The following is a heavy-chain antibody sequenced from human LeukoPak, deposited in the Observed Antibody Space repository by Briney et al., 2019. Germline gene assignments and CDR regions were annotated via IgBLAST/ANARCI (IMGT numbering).Heavy chain of an antibody. CDR3: AELGITMIGGV. CDR2: ISYDGSNK. J-gene: IGHJ6*04. CDR1: GFTLSSCG. D-gene: IGHD3-10*02. Sequence: GGSLRLSCEASGFTLSSCGTHWVRQAPGKGLEWVAVISYDGSNKYYADFVKGRFTISRDNSKNTLYLQMNSLRAEDTAVYYCAELGITMIGGVWGKGTTVTISS. V-gene: IGHV3-30*18.